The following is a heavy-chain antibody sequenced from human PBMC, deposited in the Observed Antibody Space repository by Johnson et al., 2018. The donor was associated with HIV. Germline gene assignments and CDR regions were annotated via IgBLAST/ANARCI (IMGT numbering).Heavy chain of an antibody. J-gene: IGHJ3*02. V-gene: IGHV3-30*04. CDR3: ARDPYGSGPYVAFDI. CDR2: ISYDGSNK. D-gene: IGHD3-10*01. Sequence: QMQLVESGGGVAQPGRSLRLSCAASGFTFSSYAMHWVRQAPGKGLEWVAVISYDGSNKYYADSVKGRFTISRDNSKNTLYLQMNSLRAEDTAVYYCARDPYGSGPYVAFDIWGQGTMVTVSS. CDR1: GFTFSSYA.